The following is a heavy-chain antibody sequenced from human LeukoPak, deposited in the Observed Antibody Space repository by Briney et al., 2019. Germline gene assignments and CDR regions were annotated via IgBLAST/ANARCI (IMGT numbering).Heavy chain of an antibody. J-gene: IGHJ3*02. V-gene: IGHV4-39*01. Sequence: SETLSLTCTVSGASISRSTYYWGWIRQPPGMGLEWIGTIYYSGSTYYNPSLESRLTISVDTSKNQFSLKLSSVTAADTAVYYCASRDYYDSSGYYSGAFDIWGQGTMVTVSS. CDR3: ASRDYYDSSGYYSGAFDI. CDR1: GASISRSTYY. D-gene: IGHD3-22*01. CDR2: IYYSGST.